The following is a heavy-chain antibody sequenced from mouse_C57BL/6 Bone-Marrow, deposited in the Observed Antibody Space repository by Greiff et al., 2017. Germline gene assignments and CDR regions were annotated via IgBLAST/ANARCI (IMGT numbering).Heavy chain of an antibody. Sequence: DVKLVESGGGLVKPGGSLKLSCAASGFTFSSYAMSWVRQTPEKRLEWVATISDGGSYTYYPDNVKGRFTISRDNAKNNLYLQMSHLKSEDTAMYYCARADYGAWFAYWGQGTLVTVSA. D-gene: IGHD2-4*01. CDR2: ISDGGSYT. CDR3: ARADYGAWFAY. J-gene: IGHJ3*01. V-gene: IGHV5-4*03. CDR1: GFTFSSYA.